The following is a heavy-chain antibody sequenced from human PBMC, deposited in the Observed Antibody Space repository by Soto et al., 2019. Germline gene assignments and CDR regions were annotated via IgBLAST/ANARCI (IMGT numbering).Heavy chain of an antibody. Sequence: EEHLGESGGGLVQPGGSLRLSCETSGFTFSHCWMSWVRQAPGKGLEWVANINQDGSEQYYVDSVKGRFTVSRDNAKNSLYLEMNNLRADDTAMCYCTQAETGRYSCSGNSYGRDYWGQGTLVTVSS. D-gene: IGHD6-19*01. CDR3: TQAETGRYSCSGNSYGRDY. CDR2: INQDGSEQ. V-gene: IGHV3-7*01. J-gene: IGHJ4*02. CDR1: GFTFSHCW.